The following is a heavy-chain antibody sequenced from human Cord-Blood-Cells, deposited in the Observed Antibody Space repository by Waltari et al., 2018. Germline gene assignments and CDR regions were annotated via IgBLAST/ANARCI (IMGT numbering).Heavy chain of an antibody. CDR2: IYYSGST. D-gene: IGHD6-6*01. J-gene: IGHJ3*02. CDR3: ARGYSSSAYAFDI. V-gene: IGHV4-31*03. Sequence: QVQLQESGPGLVKPSQTLSLTCTVSGGSISSGGYYWSWLRQHPGKGLEWIGYIYYSGSTYYNPSLKSRVTRSVDTSKNQFSLKLSSVTAADTAVYYCARGYSSSAYAFDIWGQGTMVTVSS. CDR1: GGSISSGGYY.